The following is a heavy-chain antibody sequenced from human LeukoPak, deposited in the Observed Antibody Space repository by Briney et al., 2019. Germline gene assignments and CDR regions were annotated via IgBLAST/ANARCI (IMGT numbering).Heavy chain of an antibody. CDR3: ARDRKYYYHMDV. CDR1: GYTFTNYD. Sequence: ASVNVSCKASGYTFTNYDINWVRQATGQGREWMGWMNPNSGNTGYAQKFQGRVTITRNTAISTAYMELSSLRSEDTAVYYCARDRKYYYHMDVWGKGTTVTVS. J-gene: IGHJ6*03. CDR2: MNPNSGNT. V-gene: IGHV1-8*03. D-gene: IGHD1-14*01.